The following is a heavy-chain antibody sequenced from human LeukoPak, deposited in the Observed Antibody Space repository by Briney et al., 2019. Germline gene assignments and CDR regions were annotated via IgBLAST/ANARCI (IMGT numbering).Heavy chain of an antibody. CDR3: ARGVASSGYYQ. CDR2: IYYSGST. Sequence: SETLSLTCTLSGGSISSYYWSWIRQPPGKGLEWIGYIYYSGSTNYNPSLKSRVTISVDTSKNQFSLKLSSVTAADTAVYYCARGVASSGYYQWGQGTLVTVSS. J-gene: IGHJ4*02. D-gene: IGHD3-22*01. V-gene: IGHV4-59*01. CDR1: GGSISSYY.